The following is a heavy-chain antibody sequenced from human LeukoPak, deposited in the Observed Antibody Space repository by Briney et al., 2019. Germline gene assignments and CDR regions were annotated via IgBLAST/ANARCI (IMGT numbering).Heavy chain of an antibody. V-gene: IGHV4-30-4*01. D-gene: IGHD2-15*01. J-gene: IGHJ4*02. CDR3: ARTRVGFCSGGGCYRFFDY. CDR2: ISDSGRT. CDR1: GGSISSGDYY. Sequence: PSETLSLTCTVSGGSISSGDYYWSWIRQPPGKGVEWIGYISDSGRTYYNPSLKSQVTLSVATSKNQFSLKLSSVTAADTAVYYCARTRVGFCSGGGCYRFFDYWGRGTLVIVSS.